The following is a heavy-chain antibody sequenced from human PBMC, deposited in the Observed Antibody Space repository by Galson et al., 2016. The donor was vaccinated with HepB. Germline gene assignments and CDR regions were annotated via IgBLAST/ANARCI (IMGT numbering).Heavy chain of an antibody. J-gene: IGHJ4*02. CDR3: ARGSAFGGVDN. V-gene: IGHV4-30-4*01. Sequence: TLSLTCTVSGGSISSGDYYWSWIRQPPGKGLEWLGYIYYSVRTYHSPSLKSRVTISVDTSKNQFSLKLNSVTAADTAVYYCARGSAFGGVDNWGQGTLVTVSS. D-gene: IGHD3-16*01. CDR2: IYYSVRT. CDR1: GGSISSGDYY.